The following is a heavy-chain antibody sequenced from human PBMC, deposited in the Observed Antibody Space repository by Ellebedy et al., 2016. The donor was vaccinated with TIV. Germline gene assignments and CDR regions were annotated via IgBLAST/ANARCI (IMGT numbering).Heavy chain of an antibody. CDR2: ISDRGDKT. V-gene: IGHV3-23*01. CDR1: GFTFSIYA. J-gene: IGHJ4*02. Sequence: PGGSLRLSCAASGFTFSIYAMSWVRQAPGKGLEWVSAISDRGDKTYYAHSVRGRFTISRDNSKNTLYLQMSSLRAEDTAVYYCAREHDILTGFIFDYWGQGTLVTVSS. CDR3: AREHDILTGFIFDY. D-gene: IGHD3-9*01.